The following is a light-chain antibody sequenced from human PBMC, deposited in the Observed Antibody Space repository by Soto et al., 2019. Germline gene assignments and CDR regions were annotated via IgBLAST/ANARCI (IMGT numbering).Light chain of an antibody. CDR2: GAS. CDR1: QSVSSDY. J-gene: IGKJ3*01. Sequence: EIVLTQSPDTLSLSPGERATLSCRASQSVSSDYLVWYQQKPGKAPRLLIYGASRRATGIPDRFSGSGSGTDFILTISRLEPEDVAVYSCQHYDNSPPSVTFGPGTKVDIK. CDR3: QHYDNSPPSVT. V-gene: IGKV3-20*01.